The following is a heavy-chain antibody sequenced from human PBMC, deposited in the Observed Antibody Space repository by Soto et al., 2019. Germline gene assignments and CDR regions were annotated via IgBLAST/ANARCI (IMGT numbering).Heavy chain of an antibody. CDR2: MNPNSGNT. J-gene: IGHJ6*02. V-gene: IGHV1-8*01. CDR1: SYA. CDR3: ARYDYYYGMDV. Sequence: SYARCWLRQATGQGLEWMGWMNPNSGNTGYAQKFQGRVTMTRNTSISTAYMELSSLRSEDPAVYYCARYDYYYGMDVWGQATSVT.